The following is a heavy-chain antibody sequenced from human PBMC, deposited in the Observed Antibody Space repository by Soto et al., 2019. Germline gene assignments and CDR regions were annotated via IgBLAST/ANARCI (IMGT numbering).Heavy chain of an antibody. D-gene: IGHD3-22*01. J-gene: IGHJ4*02. V-gene: IGHV6-1*01. CDR2: TYYRSKWYN. CDR1: GDSVSSNSAA. CDR3: ARAGDYYDSSGSPYFDY. Sequence: SETLSLTWAISGDSVSSNSAAWNWIRQSPSRGLEWLGRTYYRSKWYNDYAVSVKSRLTINPDTSKNQFSLQLNSVTPEDTTVYYCARAGDYYDSSGSPYFDYWGQGTLVTVSS.